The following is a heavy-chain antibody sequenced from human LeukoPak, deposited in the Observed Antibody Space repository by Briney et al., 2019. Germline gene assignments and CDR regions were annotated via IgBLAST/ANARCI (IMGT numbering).Heavy chain of an antibody. CDR2: ISNSGSTI. J-gene: IGHJ4*02. Sequence: GGSLRLSCAASGFTFSSYNINWVRQAPGKGLEWISYISNSGSTIYYAAPVRGRFTISRDNTKNSLYLQMNSLRVEDTAVYYCATTPSQHFFDYWGQGTLVTVSS. CDR1: GFTFSSYN. D-gene: IGHD2-2*01. V-gene: IGHV3-48*04. CDR3: ATTPSQHFFDY.